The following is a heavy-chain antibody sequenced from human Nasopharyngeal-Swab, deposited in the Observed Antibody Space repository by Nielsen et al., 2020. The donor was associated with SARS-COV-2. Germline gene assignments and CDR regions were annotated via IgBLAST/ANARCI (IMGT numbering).Heavy chain of an antibody. V-gene: IGHV5-10-1*01. D-gene: IGHD3-16*01. J-gene: IGHJ4*02. Sequence: VRQMPGKGLKWMGRIDPSDSCTRYSPSMQGHVTISADTSTSTAYLQWSSLKASDTAMYYCARQGEREDWGQGTLVTVSS. CDR2: IDPSDSCT. CDR3: ARQGERED.